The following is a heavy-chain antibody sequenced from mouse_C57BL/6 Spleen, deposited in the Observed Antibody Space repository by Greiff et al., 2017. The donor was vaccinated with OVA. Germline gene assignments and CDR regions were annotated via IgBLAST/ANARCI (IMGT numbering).Heavy chain of an antibody. Sequence: EVQLVESGGGLVQPGGSLKLSCAASGFTFSDYYMYWVRQTPEKRLEWVAYISNGGGSTYYPDTVKGRFTISRDNAKNTLYLQMSRLKSEDTAMYYCTRHNRGYGSSYYAMDYWGQGTSVTVSS. J-gene: IGHJ4*01. CDR2: ISNGGGST. D-gene: IGHD1-1*01. CDR1: GFTFSDYY. V-gene: IGHV5-12*01. CDR3: TRHNRGYGSSYYAMDY.